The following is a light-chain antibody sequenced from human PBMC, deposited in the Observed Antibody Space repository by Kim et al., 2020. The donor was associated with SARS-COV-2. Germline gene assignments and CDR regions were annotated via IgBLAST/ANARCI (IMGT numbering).Light chain of an antibody. CDR2: GAS. Sequence: SPGERATLSCTASQSVSSNLAWYQQKPGQAPRLLIYGASTRATGIPARFSGSGSGTEFTLTISSLQSEDFAVYYCQQYNKWPPWTFGQGTKVDIK. CDR1: QSVSSN. J-gene: IGKJ1*01. V-gene: IGKV3-15*01. CDR3: QQYNKWPPWT.